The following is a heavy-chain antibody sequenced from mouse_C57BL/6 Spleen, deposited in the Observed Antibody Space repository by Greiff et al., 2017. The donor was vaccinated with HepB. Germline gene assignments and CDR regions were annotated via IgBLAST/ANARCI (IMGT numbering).Heavy chain of an antibody. CDR1: GYSITSGYY. CDR3: ARLTGYYWYFDV. J-gene: IGHJ1*03. V-gene: IGHV3-6*01. D-gene: IGHD2-2*01. Sequence: EVKLMESGPGLVKPSQSLSLTCSVTGYSITSGYYWNWIRQFPGNKLEWMGYISYDGSNNYNPSLKNRISITRDTSKNQFFLKLNSVTTEDTATYYCARLTGYYWYFDVWGTGTTVTVSS. CDR2: ISYDGSN.